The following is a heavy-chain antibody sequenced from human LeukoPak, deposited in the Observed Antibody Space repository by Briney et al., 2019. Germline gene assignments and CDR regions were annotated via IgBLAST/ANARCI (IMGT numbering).Heavy chain of an antibody. Sequence: PGGSLRLSCAASGFTFSVYAMSWVRQAPGKGLEWVSAIRGSGGATSYADSVKGRFTISRDNSKNTLYLQMNSLRAEDTAVYYCASGHSYVKIDYWGQGTLVTVSS. CDR1: GFTFSVYA. J-gene: IGHJ4*02. V-gene: IGHV3-23*01. CDR3: ASGHSYVKIDY. CDR2: IRGSGGAT. D-gene: IGHD5-18*01.